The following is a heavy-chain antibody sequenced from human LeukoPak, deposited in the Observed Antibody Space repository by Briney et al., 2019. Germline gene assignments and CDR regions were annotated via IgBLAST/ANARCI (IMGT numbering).Heavy chain of an antibody. CDR3: ARLRTYGGNSILPDY. Sequence: GESLKISCKGSGYSFTSYWIGWVRQMPGKGLEWMGIIYPGDSDTRYSPSFQGQVTISADKSISTAYLQWSSLKASDTATYYCARLRTYGGNSILPDYWGQGTLVTVSS. D-gene: IGHD4-17*01. V-gene: IGHV5-51*01. J-gene: IGHJ4*02. CDR1: GYSFTSYW. CDR2: IYPGDSDT.